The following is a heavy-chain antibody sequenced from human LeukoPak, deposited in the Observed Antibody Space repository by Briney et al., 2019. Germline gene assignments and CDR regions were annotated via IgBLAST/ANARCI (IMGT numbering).Heavy chain of an antibody. CDR3: ARVGEDGYNTFDY. J-gene: IGHJ4*02. CDR2: IYTSGST. CDR1: GGSISSGSYY. V-gene: IGHV4-61*02. D-gene: IGHD5-24*01. Sequence: SETLSLTCTVSGGSISSGSYYWSWIRQPAGKGLEWIGRIYTSGSTNYNPSLKSRVTISVDTSKNQFSLKLSSVTAADTAVYYCARVGEDGYNTFDYWGQGTLVTVSS.